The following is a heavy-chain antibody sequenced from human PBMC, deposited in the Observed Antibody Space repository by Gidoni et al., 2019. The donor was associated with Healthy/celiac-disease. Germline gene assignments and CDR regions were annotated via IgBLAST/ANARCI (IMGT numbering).Heavy chain of an antibody. Sequence: EVQLVESGGGLVQPGRSLRLSCAASGFTFDDYAMHWVRQAPGKGLEWVSGISWNSGSIGYADSVKGRFTISRDNAKNSLYLQMNSLRAEDTALYYCAKDIRYGSGSYGAFDIWGQGTMVTVSS. CDR1: GFTFDDYA. V-gene: IGHV3-9*01. CDR3: AKDIRYGSGSYGAFDI. J-gene: IGHJ3*02. D-gene: IGHD3-10*01. CDR2: ISWNSGSI.